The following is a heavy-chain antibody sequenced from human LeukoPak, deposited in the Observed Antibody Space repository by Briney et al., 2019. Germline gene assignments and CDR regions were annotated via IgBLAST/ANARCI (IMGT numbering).Heavy chain of an antibody. D-gene: IGHD3-3*01. V-gene: IGHV3-23*01. CDR2: ITGSGGST. CDR3: AKDKGDFWRGHPY. Sequence: GGSLILSCAASGFTFSNYAMSWVRQAPGKGLEWVSSITGSGGSTYYADSVKGRFTISRDNSKNTLYLHMSSLRAEDTAVYYCAKDKGDFWRGHPYWGQGTLVTVSS. CDR1: GFTFSNYA. J-gene: IGHJ4*02.